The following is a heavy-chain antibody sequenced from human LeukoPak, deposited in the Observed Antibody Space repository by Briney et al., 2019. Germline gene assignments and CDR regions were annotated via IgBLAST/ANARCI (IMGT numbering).Heavy chain of an antibody. Sequence: GRSLRLSCAASGFTFKNYAMYWVRQAPGKGLEWVSAIIESGESTYYTDSVKGRFTISRDNSKNTLYLQMNSLRAEDTAFYYCAKGSAQYYFDSWGQGTLVTVSS. J-gene: IGHJ4*02. D-gene: IGHD3-10*01. CDR1: GFTFKNYA. CDR2: IIESGEST. V-gene: IGHV3-23*01. CDR3: AKGSAQYYFDS.